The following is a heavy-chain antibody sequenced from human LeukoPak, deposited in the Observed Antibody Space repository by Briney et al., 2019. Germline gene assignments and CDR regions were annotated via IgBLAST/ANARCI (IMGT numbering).Heavy chain of an antibody. CDR3: ARGALVRGSGSFQVDY. V-gene: IGHV1-3*01. J-gene: IGHJ4*02. D-gene: IGHD3-10*01. CDR2: INAGNGNT. Sequence: ASVKVSCKASGYTFTSYAMHWVRQAPGQRLEWMGWINAGNGNTKYSQKFQGRVTITRDTSASTAYMELSSLRSEDTAAYYCARGALVRGSGSFQVDYWGQGTLVTVSS. CDR1: GYTFTSYA.